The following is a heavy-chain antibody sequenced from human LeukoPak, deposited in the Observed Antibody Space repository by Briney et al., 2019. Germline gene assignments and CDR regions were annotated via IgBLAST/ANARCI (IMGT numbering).Heavy chain of an antibody. CDR1: GYTLTELS. J-gene: IGHJ4*02. CDR3: ATGPILQGYYEISY. D-gene: IGHD3-22*01. Sequence: ASVKVSCKVSGYTLTELSMHWVRQAPGKGLEWMGGFDPEDGETIYAQKFQGRVTMTEDTSTDTAYMVLSSLRSEDTAVYYCATGPILQGYYEISYWGQGTLVTVSS. V-gene: IGHV1-24*01. CDR2: FDPEDGET.